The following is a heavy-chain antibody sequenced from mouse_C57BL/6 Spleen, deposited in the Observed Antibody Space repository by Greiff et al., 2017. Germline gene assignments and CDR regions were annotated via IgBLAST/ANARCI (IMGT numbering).Heavy chain of an antibody. CDR2: IYPGSGST. V-gene: IGHV1-55*01. Sequence: VQLQQSGAELVKPGASVKMSCKASGYTFTSYWITWVKQRPGQGLEWIGYIYPGSGSTNYHEKFKSKATLTVDTSSSTAYMQLSSLTSEDSAVYYSARKYYDYDGGYYAMDDWGQGTSVTVSS. D-gene: IGHD2-4*01. CDR1: GYTFTSYW. J-gene: IGHJ4*01. CDR3: ARKYYDYDGGYYAMDD.